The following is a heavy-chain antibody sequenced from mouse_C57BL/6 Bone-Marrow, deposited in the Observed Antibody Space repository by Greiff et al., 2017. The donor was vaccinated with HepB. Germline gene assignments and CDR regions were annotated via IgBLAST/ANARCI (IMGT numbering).Heavy chain of an antibody. Sequence: QVQLQQPGTELVKPGASVKLSCKASGYTFTSYWMHWVKQRPGQGLEWIGNINPSNGGTKYNEKLKSKAKLTVDKSSSTAYMQLSSLTSEDSAVYYCARSGDYGGSTNYFDYWGQGTTLTVSS. D-gene: IGHD2-4*01. J-gene: IGHJ2*01. CDR2: INPSNGGT. CDR3: ARSGDYGGSTNYFDY. CDR1: GYTFTSYW. V-gene: IGHV1-53*01.